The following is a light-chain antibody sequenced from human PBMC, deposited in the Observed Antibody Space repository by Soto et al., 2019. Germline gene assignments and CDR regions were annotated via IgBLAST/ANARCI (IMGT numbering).Light chain of an antibody. CDR3: QHYYAYSRT. Sequence: DIQMTQSPSTLSASVGDRVTITCRASQNIDSWLAWYQQKPGKAPKLLIYKASSLESGVASRFSGSGSGTEFTLTISSLQPDDFATYYCQHYYAYSRTFGQGTKVEIK. CDR2: KAS. V-gene: IGKV1-5*03. CDR1: QNIDSW. J-gene: IGKJ1*01.